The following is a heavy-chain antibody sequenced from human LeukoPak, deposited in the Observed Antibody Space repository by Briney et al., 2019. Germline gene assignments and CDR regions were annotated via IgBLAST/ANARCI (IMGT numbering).Heavy chain of an antibody. D-gene: IGHD4-11*01. CDR3: AREESDYSNCASIY. CDR2: IYTSGST. CDR1: GGSISSYY. J-gene: IGHJ4*02. Sequence: SETLSLTCTVSGGSISSYYWSWIRQPAGKGLEWIGRIYTSGSTNYNPSLKSRVTMSVDTSKNQFSLKLSSVTAADTAVYYCAREESDYSNCASIYWGQGTLVTVSS. V-gene: IGHV4-4*07.